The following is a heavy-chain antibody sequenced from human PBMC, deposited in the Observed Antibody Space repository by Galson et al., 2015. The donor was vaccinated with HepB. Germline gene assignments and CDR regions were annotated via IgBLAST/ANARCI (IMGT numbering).Heavy chain of an antibody. CDR3: ARVGGEYGDYVWRDFYYYYMDV. CDR1: GFTFSDYS. Sequence: SLRLSCAASGFTFSDYSMNWVRQAPGKGLEWVSYISNSTRTIYDADSVKGRFTISRDNAKNSLSLQMNSLRAEDTAVYYCARVGGEYGDYVWRDFYYYYMDVWGKGTTVTVSS. D-gene: IGHD4-17*01. J-gene: IGHJ6*03. CDR2: ISNSTRTI. V-gene: IGHV3-48*01.